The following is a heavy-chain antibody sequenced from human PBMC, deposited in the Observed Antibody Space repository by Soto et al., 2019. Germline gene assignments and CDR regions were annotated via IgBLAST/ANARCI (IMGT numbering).Heavy chain of an antibody. J-gene: IGHJ4*02. V-gene: IGHV1-3*01. CDR3: ARDLGGWPDY. Sequence: VQLVQSGAEVKKPGASVKVSCKASGYTFTSYAIHWVRQAPGQRLEWMGWINAGTGNTKYSQKFQDRVTTTRDTSAITAYMELSSLRSEDTAVYYCARDLGGWPDYWGQGTLVTVSS. CDR2: INAGTGNT. CDR1: GYTFTSYA. D-gene: IGHD6-19*01.